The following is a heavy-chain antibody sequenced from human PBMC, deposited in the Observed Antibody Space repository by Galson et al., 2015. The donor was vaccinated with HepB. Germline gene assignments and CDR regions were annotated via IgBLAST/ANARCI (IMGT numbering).Heavy chain of an antibody. CDR3: ARGQSRLY. CDR2: IKPDGSEK. V-gene: IGHV3-7*01. Sequence: SLRLSCAGSGFTFSSYWMSWVRQAPGKGLEWVANIKPDGSEKYYVDSVKGRFTISRDNPKNSLYLQMNSLRAEDTAVYYCARGQSRLYWGQGTLVTVSS. J-gene: IGHJ4*02. D-gene: IGHD2-2*01. CDR1: GFTFSSYW.